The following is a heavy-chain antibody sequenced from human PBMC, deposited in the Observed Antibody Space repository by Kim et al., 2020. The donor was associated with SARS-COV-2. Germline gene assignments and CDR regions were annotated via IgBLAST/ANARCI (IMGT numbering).Heavy chain of an antibody. Sequence: SETLSLTCTVSGGSISSYYWSWIRQPPGKGLEWIGYIYYSGSTNYNPSLKSRVTISVDTSKNQFSLKLSSVTAADTAVYYCARVGLPYGMDVWGQGTTVTVSS. CDR1: GGSISSYY. D-gene: IGHD3-16*01. V-gene: IGHV4-59*01. J-gene: IGHJ6*02. CDR2: IYYSGST. CDR3: ARVGLPYGMDV.